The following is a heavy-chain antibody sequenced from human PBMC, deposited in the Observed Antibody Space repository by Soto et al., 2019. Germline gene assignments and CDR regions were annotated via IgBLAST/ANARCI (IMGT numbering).Heavy chain of an antibody. CDR1: GGSISSSSYY. CDR2: IYYSGST. CDR3: ARHRTSKYYDFWSGSKTNWFDP. J-gene: IGHJ5*02. D-gene: IGHD3-3*01. V-gene: IGHV4-39*01. Sequence: PSETLSLTCTVSGGSISSSSYYWGWIRQPPGKGLEWIGSIYYSGSTYYNPSLKSRVTISVDTSKNQFSLKLSSVTAADTAVYYCARHRTSKYYDFWSGSKTNWFDPWGQGTLVTVS.